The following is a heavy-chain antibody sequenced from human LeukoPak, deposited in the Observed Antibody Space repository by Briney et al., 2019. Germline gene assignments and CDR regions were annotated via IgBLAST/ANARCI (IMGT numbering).Heavy chain of an antibody. CDR1: GYTFTGYY. V-gene: IGHV1-2*02. CDR3: ARGEWLVNAFDY. CDR2: INPNSGGT. Sequence: ASVKVSCKASGYTFTGYYMHWVRQAPGQGLEWMGWINPNSGGTNYAQKFQGRVAMTRDTSISTAYMELSRLRSDDTAVYYCARGEWLVNAFDYWGQGTLVTVSS. D-gene: IGHD6-19*01. J-gene: IGHJ4*02.